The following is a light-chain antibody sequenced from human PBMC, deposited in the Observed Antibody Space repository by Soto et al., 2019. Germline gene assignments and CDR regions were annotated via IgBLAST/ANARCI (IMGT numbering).Light chain of an antibody. CDR3: QQNNRYPWT. CDR2: KAS. J-gene: IGKJ1*01. Sequence: DIQMTQSPSTLSASVGDRVTITCRASQSIGNWLAWYQQKPGKAPKLLIYKASNLESGVPSTFSGSGSGTEFTLTISSLQPDDFATYYCQQNNRYPWTFGHGTKVEIK. V-gene: IGKV1-5*03. CDR1: QSIGNW.